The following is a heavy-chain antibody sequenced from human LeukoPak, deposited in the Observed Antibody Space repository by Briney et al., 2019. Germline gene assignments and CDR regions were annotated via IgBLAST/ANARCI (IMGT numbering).Heavy chain of an antibody. Sequence: GGSLRLSCAASGFTFSSYAMSWVRQAPGKGLEWVSATSGSGGSTYYADSVKGRFTISRDNSKSTLYLQMNSLRAEDTAVYYCAKAPAGYSSSFYYYYMDVWGKGTTVTVSS. D-gene: IGHD6-13*01. J-gene: IGHJ6*03. CDR3: AKAPAGYSSSFYYYYMDV. CDR2: TSGSGGST. CDR1: GFTFSSYA. V-gene: IGHV3-23*01.